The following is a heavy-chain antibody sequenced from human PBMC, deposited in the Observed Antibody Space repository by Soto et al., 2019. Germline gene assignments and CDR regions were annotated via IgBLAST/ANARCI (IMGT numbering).Heavy chain of an antibody. CDR2: IYYSGST. CDR3: ARRYGSFFYY. CDR1: GGSISSYY. J-gene: IGHJ4*02. V-gene: IGHV4-59*08. Sequence: PSETLSLTCTVSGGSISSYYWSWIRQPPGKGLEWIGYIYYSGSTNYNPSLKSRVTISVDTSKNQFSLKLSSVTAADTAVYYCARRYGSFFYYCGQGSLVPVSS. D-gene: IGHD5-18*01.